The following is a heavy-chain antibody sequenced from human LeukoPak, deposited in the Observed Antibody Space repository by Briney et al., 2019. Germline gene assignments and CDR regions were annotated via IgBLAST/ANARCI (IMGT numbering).Heavy chain of an antibody. CDR1: GFTFSSKW. CDR3: AELGITMIGGV. V-gene: IGHV3-7*01. D-gene: IGHD3-10*02. Sequence: GGSLRLSCVGSGFTFSSKWMSWVRRAPGKGLEWVGNIQPDGSEQYPVDSVKGRFTISRDNARNSLFLQMNSLRVEDTAVYYCAELGITMIGGVWGKGTTVTISS. J-gene: IGHJ6*04. CDR2: IQPDGSEQ.